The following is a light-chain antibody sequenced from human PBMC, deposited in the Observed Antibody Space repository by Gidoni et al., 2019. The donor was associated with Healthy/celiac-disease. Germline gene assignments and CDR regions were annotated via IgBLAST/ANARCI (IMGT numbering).Light chain of an antibody. CDR1: QSASSSY. CDR3: QQYGSSLGT. V-gene: IGKV3-20*01. CDR2: GAS. Sequence: EIVLMQSPGTLSLSPGERATLSCRASQSASSSYLAWYQQKPGQAPRLLIYGASSRATGIPDRFSCSGSGTDFTLTISRLEPEDFAVYYCQQYGSSLGTFGQGTKLEIK. J-gene: IGKJ2*01.